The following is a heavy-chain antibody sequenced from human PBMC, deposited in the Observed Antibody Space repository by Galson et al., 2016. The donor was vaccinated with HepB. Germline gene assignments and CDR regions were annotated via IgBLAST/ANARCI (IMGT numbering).Heavy chain of an antibody. V-gene: IGHV3-23*01. D-gene: IGHD3-10*01. Sequence: SLRLSCAASGFTFSSYAMSWVRQAPGKGLEWVSAISGSGGSTYYADSVKGRFTISRDNSKNTLYLQMNSLRAEDTAVYYCAKDPDYYGSGQNWFDPWGQGTLVTVSS. J-gene: IGHJ5*02. CDR1: GFTFSSYA. CDR3: AKDPDYYGSGQNWFDP. CDR2: ISGSGGST.